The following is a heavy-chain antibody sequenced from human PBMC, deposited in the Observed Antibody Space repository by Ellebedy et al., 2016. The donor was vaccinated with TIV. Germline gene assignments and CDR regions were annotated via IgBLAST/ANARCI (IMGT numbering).Heavy chain of an antibody. CDR3: AKDMRNGLADSWFDP. CDR1: GGSLGGYY. Sequence: MPSETLSLTCTVSGGSLGGYYWSWIRQSAEKGLEWIGRIYIYGNTDYHPSFKSRVTMSVEASKNQFSLRMTSVSAADTALYFCAKDMRNGLADSWFDPWGRGTLVIVSS. J-gene: IGHJ5*02. V-gene: IGHV4-4*07. CDR2: IYIYGNT. D-gene: IGHD6-25*01.